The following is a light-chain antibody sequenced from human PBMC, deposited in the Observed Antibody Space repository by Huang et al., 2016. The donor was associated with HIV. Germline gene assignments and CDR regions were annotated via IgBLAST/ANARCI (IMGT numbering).Light chain of an antibody. CDR3: QQYDMWPPRHT. Sequence: EIVLTQSPGTLSASLGGRATLTCRASQNVHGNLAWYHHRPGQPPKLLMYGASTRAAVVSARFSASGSGTHFTLTITSLQSEDFAIYYCQQYDMWPPRHTFGQGTKLE. J-gene: IGKJ2*01. V-gene: IGKV3-15*01. CDR2: GAS. CDR1: QNVHGN.